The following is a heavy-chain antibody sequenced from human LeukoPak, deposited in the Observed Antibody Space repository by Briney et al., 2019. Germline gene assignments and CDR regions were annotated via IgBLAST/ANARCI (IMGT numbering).Heavy chain of an antibody. CDR3: ARAPRGIFDY. Sequence: SQTLSLTCAISGDTVSSNSAAWNWLRQSPSRGLEWLGRTYYRSKLYNDYAVAVKSLITINPDTSKNQFSLQLNSVTPEDTAVYYCARAPRGIFDYWGQGTLVTVSS. J-gene: IGHJ4*02. CDR2: TYYRSKLYN. D-gene: IGHD3-16*01. CDR1: GDTVSSNSAA. V-gene: IGHV6-1*01.